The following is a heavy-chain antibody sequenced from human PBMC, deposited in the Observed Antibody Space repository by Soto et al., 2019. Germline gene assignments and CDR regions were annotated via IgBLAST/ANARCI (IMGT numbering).Heavy chain of an antibody. Sequence: QVQLVQSGAEVKKPGASVKVSCKASGYTFTSYGISWVRQAPGQGLEWMGWISAYNGNTNYAQKLQGRVTMTTDTSTSTAYMELRSLRSDDTAVYYCARDIVLVPAATLYYDYYGMDVWGQGTTVTVSS. V-gene: IGHV1-18*01. CDR1: GYTFTSYG. CDR2: ISAYNGNT. J-gene: IGHJ6*02. CDR3: ARDIVLVPAATLYYDYYGMDV. D-gene: IGHD2-2*01.